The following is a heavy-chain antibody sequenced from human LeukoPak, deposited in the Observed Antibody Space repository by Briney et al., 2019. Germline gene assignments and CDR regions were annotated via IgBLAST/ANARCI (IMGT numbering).Heavy chain of an antibody. CDR1: GGSISSYY. D-gene: IGHD6-19*01. J-gene: IGHJ6*02. V-gene: IGHV4-59*12. CDR3: ARGATHSSGLYYYYGMDV. CDR2: IYYSGST. Sequence: PSETLSLTCTVSGGSISSYYWSWIRQPPGKGLEWIGYIYYSGSTNYNPSLKSRVTISVDTSKNQFSLKLSSVTAADTAVYYCARGATHSSGLYYYYGMDVWGQGTTVTVSS.